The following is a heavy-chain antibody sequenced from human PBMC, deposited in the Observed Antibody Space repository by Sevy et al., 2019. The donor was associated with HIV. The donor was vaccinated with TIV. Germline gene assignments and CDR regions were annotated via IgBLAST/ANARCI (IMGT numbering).Heavy chain of an antibody. CDR3: ARCRVVAADYYFDY. D-gene: IGHD1-26*01. Sequence: GGSLRLSCAASGFTFSDYYMTWIRQAPGKGLEWISYISSRRSSTNYADSVKGRFTISRDNANNSLYLQMNSLRAEDAAVYYCARCRVVAADYYFDYWGRGTLVTVSS. CDR1: GFTFSDYY. J-gene: IGHJ4*02. CDR2: ISSRRSST. V-gene: IGHV3-11*06.